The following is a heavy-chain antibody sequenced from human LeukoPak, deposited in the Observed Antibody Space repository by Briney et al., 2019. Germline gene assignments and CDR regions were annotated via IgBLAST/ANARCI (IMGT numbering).Heavy chain of an antibody. J-gene: IGHJ4*02. CDR3: ARGFLYGYSYGPPFDY. D-gene: IGHD5-18*01. CDR2: IDTDESST. V-gene: IGHV3-74*01. CDR1: GFTVSAYW. Sequence: GGSLRLSCAASGFTVSAYWMHWVRQAPGKGLVWVSRIDTDESSTNYADSVKGRFTISRDNARNTLYLQMNSLRAEDTAVYYCARGFLYGYSYGPPFDYWGQGTLVTVSS.